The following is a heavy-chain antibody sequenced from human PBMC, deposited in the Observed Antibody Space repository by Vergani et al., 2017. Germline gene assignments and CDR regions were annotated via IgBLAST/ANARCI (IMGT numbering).Heavy chain of an antibody. CDR1: GFTFDDYA. CDR2: ISGDGGST. J-gene: IGHJ4*02. V-gene: IGHV3-43*02. CDR3: AKDRTLYGSGKRCYFDY. D-gene: IGHD3-10*01. Sequence: EVQLVESGGGVVQPGGSLRLSCAASGFTFDDYAMHWVRQAPGKGLEWVSLISGDGGSTYYADSVKGRFTISRDNSKNSLYLQMNSLRTEDNALYYCAKDRTLYGSGKRCYFDYWGQGTLVTVSS.